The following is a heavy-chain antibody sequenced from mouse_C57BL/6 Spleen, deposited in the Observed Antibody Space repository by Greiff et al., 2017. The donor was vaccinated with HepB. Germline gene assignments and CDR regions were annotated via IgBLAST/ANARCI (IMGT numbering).Heavy chain of an antibody. CDR3: AREDGYDSGFDY. CDR1: GYTFTSYW. D-gene: IGHD2-2*01. Sequence: VQLQQPGAELVRPGTSVKLSCKASGYTFTSYWMHWVKQRPGQGLEWIGVIDPSDSYTNYNQKFKGKATLTVDTSSSTAYMQLSSLTSEDSAVYYCAREDGYDSGFDYWGQGTLVTVSA. J-gene: IGHJ3*01. CDR2: IDPSDSYT. V-gene: IGHV1-59*01.